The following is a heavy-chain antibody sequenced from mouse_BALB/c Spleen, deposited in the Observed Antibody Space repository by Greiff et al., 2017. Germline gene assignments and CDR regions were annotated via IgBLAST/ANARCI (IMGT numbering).Heavy chain of an antibody. CDR3: ASPVDYYGSSPYAMDY. D-gene: IGHD1-1*01. Sequence: EVQLVESGGGLVKPGGSLKLSCAASGFTFSSYTMYWVRQTPEKRLEWVATISSGGGNTYYPDSVKGRFTISRDNAKNNLYLQMSSLRSEDTALYYCASPVDYYGSSPYAMDYWGQGTSVTVSS. V-gene: IGHV5-9*03. CDR2: ISSGGGNT. CDR1: GFTFSSYT. J-gene: IGHJ4*01.